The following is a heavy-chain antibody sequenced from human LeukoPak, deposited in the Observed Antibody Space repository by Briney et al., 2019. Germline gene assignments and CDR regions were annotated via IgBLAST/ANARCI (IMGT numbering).Heavy chain of an antibody. CDR1: GGTFSSYA. CDR3: AIIAVAGKSDP. CDR2: IIPIFGTA. V-gene: IGHV1-69*05. D-gene: IGHD6-19*01. Sequence: AASVKVSCKASGGTFSSYAISWVRQAPGQGLEWMGRIIPIFGTANYAQEFQGRVTITTDESTSTAYMELSSLRSEDTAVYYCAIIAVAGKSDPWGQGTLVTVSS. J-gene: IGHJ5*02.